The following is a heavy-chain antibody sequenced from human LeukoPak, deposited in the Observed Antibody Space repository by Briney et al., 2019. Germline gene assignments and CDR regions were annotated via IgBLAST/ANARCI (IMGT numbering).Heavy chain of an antibody. CDR1: GFPFSSYS. CDR2: ISTSSSYI. V-gene: IGHV3-21*01. Sequence: GGSLRLSCAASGFPFSSYSMNWVRQAPGKGLEWVSSISTSSSYICYADSVKGRFTISRDNARSSLYLQMGSLRAEDMAVYYCARLTNYYYDSSGYYYSPSYYFDYWGQGTLVTVSS. D-gene: IGHD3-22*01. CDR3: ARLTNYYYDSSGYYYSPSYYFDY. J-gene: IGHJ4*02.